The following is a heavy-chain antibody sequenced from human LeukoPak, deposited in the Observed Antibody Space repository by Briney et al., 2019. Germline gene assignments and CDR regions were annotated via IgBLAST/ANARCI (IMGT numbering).Heavy chain of an antibody. CDR2: IYYSGST. Sequence: PSETLSLTCTVSGGSISSDQWSWMRQPPGKGLEWIGYIYYSGSTNYNPSLKSRVTISLDTSKNQFSLDLSSVTAADTAVYYCARGRYSGTYWTRWGQGTLVTVS. D-gene: IGHD1-26*01. V-gene: IGHV4-59*01. CDR3: ARGRYSGTYWTR. CDR1: GGSISSDQ. J-gene: IGHJ4*02.